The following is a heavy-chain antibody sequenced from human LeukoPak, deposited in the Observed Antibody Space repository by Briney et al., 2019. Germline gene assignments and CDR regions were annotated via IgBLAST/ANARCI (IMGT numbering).Heavy chain of an antibody. J-gene: IGHJ3*02. CDR2: ISYDGSNK. Sequence: GGSLRLSCAASGFTFSNAWMSWVRQAPGKGLEWVAVISYDGSNKDYADSVKGRFTISRDTTKNTLFLQMNSLRAEDTAVYYCAKEVRGDAFDIWGQGTMVTVSS. V-gene: IGHV3-30*18. D-gene: IGHD3-16*01. CDR1: GFTFSNAW. CDR3: AKEVRGDAFDI.